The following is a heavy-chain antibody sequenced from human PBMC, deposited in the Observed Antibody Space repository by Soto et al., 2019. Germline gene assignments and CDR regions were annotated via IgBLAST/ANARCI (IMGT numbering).Heavy chain of an antibody. CDR2: ISYDGSNK. D-gene: IGHD3-10*01. CDR3: ARDQVITMVRGVIHWFDP. CDR1: GFTFSSYA. J-gene: IGHJ5*02. Sequence: GGSLRLSCAASGFTFSSYAIHWVRQAPGKGLEWVAVISYDGSNKYYADSVKGRFTISRDNSKNTLYLQMNSLRAEDTAVYYCARDQVITMVRGVIHWFDPWGQGTLVTVSS. V-gene: IGHV3-30-3*01.